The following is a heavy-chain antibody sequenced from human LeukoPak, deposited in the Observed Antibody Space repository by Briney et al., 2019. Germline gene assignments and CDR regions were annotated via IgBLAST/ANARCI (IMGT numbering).Heavy chain of an antibody. CDR2: INWNGGST. CDR1: GFTFDDYG. V-gene: IGHV3-20*04. J-gene: IGHJ5*02. Sequence: GGSLRLSCAASGFTFDDYGMSWVRQAPGKGLEWVSGINWNGGSTGYADSVKGRFTISRDNAKNSLYLQMNSLRAEDTALYYCAKDPVPYSSSWRNWFDPWGQGTLVTVSS. D-gene: IGHD6-13*01. CDR3: AKDPVPYSSSWRNWFDP.